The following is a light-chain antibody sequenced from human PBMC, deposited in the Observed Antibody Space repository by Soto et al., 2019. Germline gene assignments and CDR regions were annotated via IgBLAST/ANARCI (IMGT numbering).Light chain of an antibody. CDR1: SSDVGGYNY. J-gene: IGLJ2*01. Sequence: QSVLTQPASVSGSPGQSITISCTGTSSDVGGYNYVSWYQQHPGKAPKLMIYDVSNRPSGVSNRFSGSKSGNTASLTISGLQDEDEADYYCSSYTSSSTLGVFGGGTKVTVL. V-gene: IGLV2-14*01. CDR3: SSYTSSSTLGV. CDR2: DVS.